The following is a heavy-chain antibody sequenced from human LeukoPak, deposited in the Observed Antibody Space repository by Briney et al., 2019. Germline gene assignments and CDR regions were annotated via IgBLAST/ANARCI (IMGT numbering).Heavy chain of an antibody. D-gene: IGHD1-14*01. Sequence: MTSETLSLTCSVSGGSVSSYYWSWIRQSPGKGLEWIGYIHNSGRTNYNPSLKSRVTGFVDTSKNQVSLRLSSVTAADTAVYYCARHGTISSESYFDYWGQGALVTVSS. J-gene: IGHJ4*02. CDR2: IHNSGRT. CDR3: ARHGTISSESYFDY. CDR1: GGSVSSYY. V-gene: IGHV4-59*08.